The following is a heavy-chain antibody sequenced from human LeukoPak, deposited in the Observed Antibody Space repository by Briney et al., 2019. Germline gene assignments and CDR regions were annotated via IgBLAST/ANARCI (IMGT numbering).Heavy chain of an antibody. CDR3: VRDGFAMGDYYYMDV. CDR2: IKQDGSEK. D-gene: IGHD3-16*01. V-gene: IGHV3-7*01. J-gene: IGHJ6*03. Sequence: GGSLRLSCAASGFTFSSYWMSWVRQAPGKGLEWVANIKQDGSEKYYVDSVKGRFTISRDNAKNSLYLQMNSLRAEDTAVYYCVRDGFAMGDYYYMDVWGKGTTVTVSS. CDR1: GFTFSSYW.